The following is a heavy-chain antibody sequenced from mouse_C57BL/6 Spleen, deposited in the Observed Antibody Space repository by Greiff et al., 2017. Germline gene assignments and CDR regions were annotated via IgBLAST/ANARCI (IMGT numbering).Heavy chain of an antibody. CDR2: IDPETGGT. Sequence: QVHVKQSGAELVRPGASVTLSCKASGYTFTDYEMHWVKQTPVHGLEWIGAIDPETGGTAYNQKFKGKAILTADKSSSTAYMELRSLPSEDSAVYYCTPQLGGFAYWGQGTLVTVSA. CDR1: GYTFTDYE. CDR3: TPQLGGFAY. J-gene: IGHJ3*01. V-gene: IGHV1-15*01. D-gene: IGHD4-1*02.